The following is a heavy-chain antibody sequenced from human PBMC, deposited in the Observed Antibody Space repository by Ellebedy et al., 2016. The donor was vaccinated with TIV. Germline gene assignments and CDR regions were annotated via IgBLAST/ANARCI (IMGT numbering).Heavy chain of an antibody. V-gene: IGHV4-34*01. Sequence: SETLSLXCAVYGGSFSGYYWSWIRQPPGKGLEWIGEINHSGSTNYNPSLKSRVTISVDTSKNQFSLKLSSVTAADTAVYYCALIVATTDYYYYYGMDVWGQGTTVTVSS. CDR1: GGSFSGYY. D-gene: IGHD5-12*01. CDR2: INHSGST. CDR3: ALIVATTDYYYYYGMDV. J-gene: IGHJ6*02.